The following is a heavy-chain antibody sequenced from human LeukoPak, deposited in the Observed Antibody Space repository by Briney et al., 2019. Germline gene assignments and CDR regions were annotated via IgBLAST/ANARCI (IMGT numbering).Heavy chain of an antibody. CDR2: IYHSGST. J-gene: IGHJ5*02. CDR3: ARVSVVPASNWFDP. CDR1: GGSISSGGYS. D-gene: IGHD2-2*01. V-gene: IGHV4-30-2*01. Sequence: PSETLSLTCAVSGGSISSGGYSWSWIRQPPGKGLEWIGHIYHSGSTYYNPSLKSRVTISVDRSKNQFSLKLSSVTAADTAVYYCARVSVVPASNWFDPWGQGTLVTVSS.